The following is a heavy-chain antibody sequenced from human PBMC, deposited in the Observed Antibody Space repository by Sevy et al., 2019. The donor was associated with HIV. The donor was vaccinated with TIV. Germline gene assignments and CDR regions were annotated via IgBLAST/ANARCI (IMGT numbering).Heavy chain of an antibody. V-gene: IGHV4-39*01. CDR2: IFYSGNT. CDR1: GGSIIRNSYD. J-gene: IGHJ4*02. CDR3: ARHGGLVDRSFDF. D-gene: IGHD2-21*01. Sequence: SETLSLTCSVSGGSIIRNSYDWGWIRQPPGKGLEWIGSIFYSGNTYYDTSLRSRVTISVDTSKNQFSLNLSSVTDADTAVYYCARHGGLVDRSFDFWGQGTLVTVSS.